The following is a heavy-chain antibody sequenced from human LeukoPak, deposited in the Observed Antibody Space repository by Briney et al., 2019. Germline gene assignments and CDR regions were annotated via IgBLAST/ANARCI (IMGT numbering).Heavy chain of an antibody. D-gene: IGHD3-22*01. J-gene: IGHJ4*02. CDR2: ISGSGGST. Sequence: GGSLRLSCAASGFTFSSYAMSWVRQAPGKGLEWVSAISGSGGSTYYADSVKGRFTISRDNSKNTLYLQMNSLRAEDTAVCYCAKVSDSSGYYYYFDYWGQGTLVTVSS. CDR3: AKVSDSSGYYYYFDY. CDR1: GFTFSSYA. V-gene: IGHV3-23*01.